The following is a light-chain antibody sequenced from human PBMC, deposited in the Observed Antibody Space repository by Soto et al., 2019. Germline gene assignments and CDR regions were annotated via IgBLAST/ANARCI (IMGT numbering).Light chain of an antibody. V-gene: IGLV2-23*02. J-gene: IGLJ3*02. CDR2: EDS. Sequence: QSALTQPASVSGSPGQSITFSCTGTSSDVGSYNLVSWYQHHPGKAPKLMIYEDSKRPSGVSNRFSGSKSDYTASLTISGLQAEDEAVYYCCSFAGSSTFVVFGGGTKLTVL. CDR1: SSDVGSYNL. CDR3: CSFAGSSTFVV.